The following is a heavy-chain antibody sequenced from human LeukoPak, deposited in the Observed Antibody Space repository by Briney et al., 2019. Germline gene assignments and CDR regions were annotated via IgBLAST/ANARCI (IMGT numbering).Heavy chain of an antibody. CDR1: GFSFISYE. V-gene: IGHV3-21*01. CDR2: ISESGTNI. J-gene: IGHJ4*02. CDR3: VRYFEY. D-gene: IGHD3-10*01. Sequence: GGSLRLSCAAPGFSFISYEMNWVRQAPGKGLEWVSSISESGTNIYYADSVKGRFTISRDNAKNSLYLQMNSLRAEDTAVYFCVRYFEYWGQGTLVTASS.